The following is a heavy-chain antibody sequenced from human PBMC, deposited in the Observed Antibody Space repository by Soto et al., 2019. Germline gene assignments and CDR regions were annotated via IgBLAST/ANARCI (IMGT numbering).Heavy chain of an antibody. J-gene: IGHJ4*02. Sequence: QVQLRESGPGLVRPSETLSLTCTVSGGSITGYYWSWIRQPPGKGLEWIGYIYDSGTTTYNAALKSRGTISADTSKNPFSLNLRSVTAADTAVYYCARRNYGEEGYFFDFWGQGLLVTVSS. CDR1: GGSITGYY. V-gene: IGHV4-59*08. CDR2: IYDSGTT. D-gene: IGHD4-17*01. CDR3: ARRNYGEEGYFFDF.